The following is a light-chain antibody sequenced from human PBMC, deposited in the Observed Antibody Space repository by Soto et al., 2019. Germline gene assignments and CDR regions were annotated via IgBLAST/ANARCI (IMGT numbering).Light chain of an antibody. J-gene: IGKJ4*01. CDR1: QSVSSSY. V-gene: IGKV3-20*01. CDR2: GAS. Sequence: EIVLTQSPGTLSLSPGERATLSCRASQSVSSSYLAWYQQKPGQAPRLLIYGASSRATGIPDRFSGSGSGTDFTLTISRLEPEDFAVYYCQQYGSLRTFGGGTKVDI. CDR3: QQYGSLRT.